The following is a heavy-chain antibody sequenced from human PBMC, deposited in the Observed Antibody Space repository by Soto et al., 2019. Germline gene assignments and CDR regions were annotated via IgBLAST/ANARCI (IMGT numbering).Heavy chain of an antibody. CDR1: GEAVGSGQSY. J-gene: IGHJ6*02. V-gene: IGHV4-61*01. CDR2: TAVTGAM. CDR3: ARGRADSAGSSFGRRMDV. Sequence: QVQLQESGPGLVKPSETLSLLCFVSGEAVGSGQSYWNWVRQAPGKGLEWIGHTAVTGAMKNSASRKSRVTMSVDPSKKQISLTLTSVTAADSATYFCARGRADSAGSSFGRRMDVWGQGTTVTVAS. D-gene: IGHD3-10*01.